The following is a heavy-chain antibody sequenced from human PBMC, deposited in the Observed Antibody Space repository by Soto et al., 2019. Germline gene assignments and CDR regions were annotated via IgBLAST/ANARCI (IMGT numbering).Heavy chain of an antibody. V-gene: IGHV1-18*01. CDR3: ARPRGYSYGFDY. CDR1: GYTFSSYG. CDR2: ISANNGDT. J-gene: IGHJ4*02. D-gene: IGHD5-18*01. Sequence: ASVKVSCKTSGYTFSSYGISWVRQAPGQGLEWMGWISANNGDTNYAQKLQGRVTMTTDTSTSTAYMELRSLRSDDTAVYYCARPRGYSYGFDYWGQGTLVTVSS.